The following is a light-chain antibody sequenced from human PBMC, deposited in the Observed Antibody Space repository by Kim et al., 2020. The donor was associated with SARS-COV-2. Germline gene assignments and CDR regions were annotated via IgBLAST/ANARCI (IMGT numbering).Light chain of an antibody. V-gene: IGLV4-69*01. CDR3: QTWDAGIRV. Sequence: QPVLTQSPSASASLGASVKLTCTLSSGHSTYAIAWHQQQPEKGPRYLMKDDSDGSHNKGDGIPDRFSGSSSGAERYLTISSLQSEDEADYYCQTWDAGIRVCGGGTKVTVL. J-gene: IGLJ3*02. CDR2: DDSDGSH. CDR1: SGHSTYA.